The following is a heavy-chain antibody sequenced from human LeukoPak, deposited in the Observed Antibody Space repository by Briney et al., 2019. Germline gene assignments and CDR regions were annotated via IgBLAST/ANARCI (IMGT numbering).Heavy chain of an antibody. V-gene: IGHV3-21*01. CDR2: ISSSSSYI. CDR1: GFTFSSYS. CDR3: HLLNWGPYFDY. D-gene: IGHD7-27*01. J-gene: IGHJ4*02. Sequence: GGSLRLSCAASGFTFSSYSMNWVRQAPGKGLEWVSSISSSSSYIYYAGSVRGRFTISRDNAKNSLYLQMNSLRAEDTAVYYCHLLNWGPYFDYWGQGTLVTVSS.